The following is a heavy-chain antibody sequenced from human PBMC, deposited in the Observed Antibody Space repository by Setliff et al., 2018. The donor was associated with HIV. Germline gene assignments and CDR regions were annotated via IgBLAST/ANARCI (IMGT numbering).Heavy chain of an antibody. J-gene: IGHJ4*02. CDR3: ARFPNPSQIVVVMPPDY. D-gene: IGHD3-22*01. Sequence: ASVKVSCKASGYSFTSYGISWVRQAPGQGLEWMGWISAYSGNKNYAQKIQDRLTMTTDTSTSTAYMELRSLRSDDTAVYYCARFPNPSQIVVVMPPDYWGQGTLVTVSS. CDR2: ISAYSGNK. CDR1: GYSFTSYG. V-gene: IGHV1-18*01.